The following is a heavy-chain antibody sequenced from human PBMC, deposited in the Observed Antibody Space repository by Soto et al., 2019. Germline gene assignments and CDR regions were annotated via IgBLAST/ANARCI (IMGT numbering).Heavy chain of an antibody. CDR3: ARSSLVPAAMFDP. D-gene: IGHD2-2*01. Sequence: SETLSLTCAVSGVSISSDIWWSWVRQPPEKGLEWIGYIHYSGSTNYNPSLKSRVTISVDTSKNQFSLKLSSVTAADTAVYYCARSSLVPAAMFDPWGQGTLVTVSS. CDR1: GVSISSDIW. V-gene: IGHV4-4*02. J-gene: IGHJ5*02. CDR2: IHYSGST.